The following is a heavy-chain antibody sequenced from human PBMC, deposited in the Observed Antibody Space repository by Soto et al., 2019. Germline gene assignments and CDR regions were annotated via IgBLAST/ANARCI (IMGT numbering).Heavy chain of an antibody. CDR1: GFNFTNHW. Sequence: VHLVESGGGLVQPGGSLRLSCAASGFNFTNHWMHWVRQAPGKGLVWVSRITSDGKSKAYAESVKGRVAISRDNAKNTVYVQMNGLTVEDTAVYYCARESGDWPRNWFDPWGQGTLVTVSS. D-gene: IGHD2-21*02. V-gene: IGHV3-74*01. CDR2: ITSDGKSK. J-gene: IGHJ5*02. CDR3: ARESGDWPRNWFDP.